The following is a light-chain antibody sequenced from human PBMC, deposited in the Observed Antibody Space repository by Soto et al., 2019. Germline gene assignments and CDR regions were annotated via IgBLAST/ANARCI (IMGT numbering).Light chain of an antibody. CDR3: QQYNSYPLT. Sequence: DIVMTQSPDSLAVSLGERATINCKSSQSVLYSSNNKNYLAWYQQKPGQPPKLLIYWASTRESGVPDRFSGSGSGTDFTLTISSLQPDDFATYYCQQYNSYPLTFGQGTKVEIK. CDR1: QSVLYSSNNKNY. CDR2: WAS. V-gene: IGKV4-1*01. J-gene: IGKJ1*01.